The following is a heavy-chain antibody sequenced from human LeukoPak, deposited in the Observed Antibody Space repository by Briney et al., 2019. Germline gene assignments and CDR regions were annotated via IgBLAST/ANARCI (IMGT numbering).Heavy chain of an antibody. D-gene: IGHD2-2*01. CDR1: GFTFSSYG. Sequence: GRSPRLSCAASGFTFSSYGVHWVRQAPGKGLEWVAVISYDGSNKYYADSSKGRFTISRDTSKRTLYLQMNSLRAEHPAVYYCAKDLLARITYCSSTSCYVDYYGMDVWGQGTTVTVSS. CDR2: ISYDGSNK. V-gene: IGHV3-30*18. J-gene: IGHJ6*02. CDR3: AKDLLARITYCSSTSCYVDYYGMDV.